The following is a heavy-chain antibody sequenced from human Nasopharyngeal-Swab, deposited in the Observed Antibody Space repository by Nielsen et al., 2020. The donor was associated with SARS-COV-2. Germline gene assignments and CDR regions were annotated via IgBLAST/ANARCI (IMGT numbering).Heavy chain of an antibody. V-gene: IGHV4-39*01. CDR1: GGSISSSSYY. CDR3: ARRLRYFDWLLPEGDAFDI. J-gene: IGHJ3*02. D-gene: IGHD3-9*01. CDR2: IYYSGST. Sequence: SETLSLTCTVSGGSISSSSYYWGWIRQPPGKGLEWMGIIYYSGSTYYKPSLKSRVTISVDTSKNQFSLKLSSVTAADTAVYYCARRLRYFDWLLPEGDAFDIWGQGTMVTVSS.